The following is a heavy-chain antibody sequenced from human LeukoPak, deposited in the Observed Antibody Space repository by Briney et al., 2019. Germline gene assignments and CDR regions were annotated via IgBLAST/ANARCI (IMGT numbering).Heavy chain of an antibody. CDR3: TRHMYSSDY. Sequence: GGSLRLSCAASGFTFSSYAMSWVRQAPGKGLEWVSAISGSGGSTYYADSVKGRFTISRDNSKNTLYLQMNSLKTEDTAVYYCTRHMYSSDYWGQGTLVTVSS. D-gene: IGHD6-13*01. V-gene: IGHV3-23*01. CDR2: ISGSGGST. CDR1: GFTFSSYA. J-gene: IGHJ4*02.